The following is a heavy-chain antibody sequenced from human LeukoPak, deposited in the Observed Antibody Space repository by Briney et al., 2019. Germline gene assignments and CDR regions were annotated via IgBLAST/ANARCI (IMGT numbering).Heavy chain of an antibody. CDR3: ARDRDTAMVHDAFDI. CDR2: ISYDGSNK. J-gene: IGHJ3*02. V-gene: IGHV3-30*04. Sequence: PGGSLRLSCAASGFTFSSYAMHWVRQAPGKGLEWVAVISYDGSNKYADSVKGRFTISRDNSKNTLYLQMNRLRAEDTAVYYCARDRDTAMVHDAFDIWGQGTMVTVSS. CDR1: GFTFSSYA. D-gene: IGHD5-18*01.